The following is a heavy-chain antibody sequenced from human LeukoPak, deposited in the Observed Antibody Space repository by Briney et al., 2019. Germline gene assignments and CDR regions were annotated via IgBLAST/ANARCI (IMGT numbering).Heavy chain of an antibody. CDR2: MNPNSGNT. J-gene: IGHJ6*03. V-gene: IGHV1-8*01. D-gene: IGHD6-6*01. Sequence: ASVKVSCKASGYTFTSYDINWVRQATGQGLEWTGWMNPNSGNTGYAQKFQGRVTMTRNTSISTAYMELSSLRSEDTAVYYCARGPRVAARPRYYYYMDVWGKGTTVTVSS. CDR1: GYTFTSYD. CDR3: ARGPRVAARPRYYYYMDV.